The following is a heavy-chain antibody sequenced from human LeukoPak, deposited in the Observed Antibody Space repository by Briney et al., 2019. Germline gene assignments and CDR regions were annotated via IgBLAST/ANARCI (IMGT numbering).Heavy chain of an antibody. Sequence: GGSLRLSCAASGFTFSSYWMSWVRQAPGEGLEWVANIKQGGSEKYYVDSVKGRFTISRDNAKNSLYLQMNSLRAEDTAVYYCARDPSSIAARLFWGQGTLVTVSS. V-gene: IGHV3-7*01. CDR3: ARDPSSIAARLF. D-gene: IGHD6-6*01. CDR1: GFTFSSYW. J-gene: IGHJ4*02. CDR2: IKQGGSEK.